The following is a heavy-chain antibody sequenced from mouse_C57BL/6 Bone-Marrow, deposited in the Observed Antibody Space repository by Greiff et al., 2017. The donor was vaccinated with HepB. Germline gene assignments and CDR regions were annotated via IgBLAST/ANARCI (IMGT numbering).Heavy chain of an antibody. CDR3: TRDYRGYDAMDY. V-gene: IGHV5-9-1*02. D-gene: IGHD2-4*01. CDR2: ISSGGDYI. CDR1: GFTFSSYA. J-gene: IGHJ4*01. Sequence: EVKLVESGEGLVKPGGSLKLSCAASGFTFSSYAMSWVRQTPEKRLEWVAYISSGGDYIYYADTVKGRFTISRDNARNTLYLQMSSLKSEDTAMYYCTRDYRGYDAMDYWGQGTSVTVSS.